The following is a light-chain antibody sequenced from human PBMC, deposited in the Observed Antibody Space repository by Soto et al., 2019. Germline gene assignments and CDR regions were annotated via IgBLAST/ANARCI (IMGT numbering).Light chain of an antibody. V-gene: IGKV3-20*01. CDR3: QQYGSSPRT. Sequence: EIVLTQSPGTLSLSPGERAILSCRASQSVSSSYLAWYRQKPGQAPSLLIYGASSGATGIPDRFSGSGSGTDFTLTISRLEPADFAVYYCQQYGSSPRTFGPGTKVDI. CDR1: QSVSSSY. J-gene: IGKJ1*01. CDR2: GAS.